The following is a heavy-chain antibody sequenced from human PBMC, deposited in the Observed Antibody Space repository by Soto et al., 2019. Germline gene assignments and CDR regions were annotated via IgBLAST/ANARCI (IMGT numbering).Heavy chain of an antibody. V-gene: IGHV4-61*08. CDR1: CGSIDSGDYY. D-gene: IGHD4-4*01. CDR2: FYYSGTT. J-gene: IGHJ5*02. Sequence: KTSETLSLTCTFSCGSIDSGDYYWSWIRQPPGKGLEWIGYFYYSGTTNYNPFLKSRVTLSLDKSKNQFSLKMNSVTAADTAVYYCARDAIAPPNYCDPWGQGTRVTVSS. CDR3: ARDAIAPPNYCDP.